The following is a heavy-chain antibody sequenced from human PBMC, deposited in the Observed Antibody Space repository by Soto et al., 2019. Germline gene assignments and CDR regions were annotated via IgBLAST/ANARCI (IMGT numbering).Heavy chain of an antibody. D-gene: IGHD2-8*01. CDR3: AKDRQPDGLWPFDH. J-gene: IGHJ4*02. CDR1: GFTFGTYA. V-gene: IGHV3-23*04. Sequence: EVQLVESGGGLVQPGGSLILSCSASGFTFGTYAMSWVRQAPGKGLEWVSGMYGSGGGISYADAVKGRFTISRDNTNNLWYLLMRSLRVEDTAVYYCAKDRQPDGLWPFDHWGLGTLVTVPS. CDR2: MYGSGGGI.